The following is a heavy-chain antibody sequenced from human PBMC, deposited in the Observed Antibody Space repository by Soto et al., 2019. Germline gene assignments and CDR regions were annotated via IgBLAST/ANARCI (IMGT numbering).Heavy chain of an antibody. V-gene: IGHV1-18*01. D-gene: IGHD6-13*01. CDR3: ASSSIAAAGPFDY. J-gene: IGHJ4*02. CDR2: ISSHNGNT. Sequence: QVQLVQSRDEVKQPGASVKVSCKASGSTITAYGISWVRQAPGQGLEWMAWISSHNGNTYYAQNLQGRVTMTTDTSTSTAYMELRSLRSDDTAVYYGASSSIAAAGPFDYWGQGALVTVSS. CDR1: GSTITAYG.